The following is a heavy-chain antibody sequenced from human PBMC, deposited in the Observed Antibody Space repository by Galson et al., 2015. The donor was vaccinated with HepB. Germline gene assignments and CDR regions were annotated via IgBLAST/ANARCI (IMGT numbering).Heavy chain of an antibody. V-gene: IGHV2-70*11. Sequence: PALVKPTQTLTLTCTFSGFSLNTRGMCVAWIRQPPGKALEWLARIDWDDDKYYNTSLKTRLTISKDTSTNQVVLTMTNMDPLDTATYYCAGFIIMPSDMAKYAMDVWGQGTTVTVSS. CDR1: GFSLNTRGMC. CDR3: AGFIIMPSDMAKYAMDV. CDR2: IDWDDDK. J-gene: IGHJ6*02. D-gene: IGHD2-15*01.